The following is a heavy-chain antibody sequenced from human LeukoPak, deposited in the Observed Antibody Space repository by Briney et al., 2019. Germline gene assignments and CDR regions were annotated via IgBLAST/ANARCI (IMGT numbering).Heavy chain of an antibody. CDR3: AKYYDFWSGYYNY. J-gene: IGHJ4*02. Sequence: GGSLRLSCAASGFTFGNYAMNWVRQAPGKGLEWVSSLSSSGGNPNYADSVKGRFTISRDNSKNTLYLQMNSLRAEDTAVYYCAKYYDFWSGYYNYWGQGTLVTVSS. CDR1: GFTFGNYA. D-gene: IGHD3-3*01. V-gene: IGHV3-23*01. CDR2: LSSSGGNP.